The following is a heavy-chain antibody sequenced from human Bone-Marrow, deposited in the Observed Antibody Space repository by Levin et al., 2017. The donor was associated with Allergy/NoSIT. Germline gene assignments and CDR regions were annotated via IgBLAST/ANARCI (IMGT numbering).Heavy chain of an antibody. D-gene: IGHD1-26*01. CDR1: GGSISSYY. V-gene: IGHV4-59*01. CDR2: IYYSGST. J-gene: IGHJ4*02. CDR3: ARAGSYYVGGYFDY. Sequence: GSLRLSCTVSGGSISSYYWSWIRQPPGKGLEWIGYIYYSGSTNYNPSLKSRVTISVDTSKNQFSLKLSSVTAADTAVYYCARAGSYYVGGYFDYWGQGTLVTVSS.